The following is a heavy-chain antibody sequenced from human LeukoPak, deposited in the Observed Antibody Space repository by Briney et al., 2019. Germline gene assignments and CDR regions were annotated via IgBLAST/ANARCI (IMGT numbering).Heavy chain of an antibody. CDR1: GGSISSYY. Sequence: SETLSLTCTVSGGSISSYYWSWIRQPPGRGLEWIGYIYYSGSTNYNPSLKSRVTISVDTSKNQFSLKLSSVTAADTAVYYCARVKSGYYYYMDVWGKGTTVTISS. CDR2: IYYSGST. J-gene: IGHJ6*03. CDR3: ARVKSGYYYYMDV. V-gene: IGHV4-59*01.